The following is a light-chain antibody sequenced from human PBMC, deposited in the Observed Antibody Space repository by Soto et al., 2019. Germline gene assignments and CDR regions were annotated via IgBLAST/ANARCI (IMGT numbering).Light chain of an antibody. V-gene: IGKV1-33*01. CDR1: QDISNY. CDR2: AAS. Sequence: IQMTQSPSSLSASVGDIVTITCQASQDISNYLNWYQQKPGKAPKLLLSAASNLETGDPLRFSGSGSGTDFAFIISSLQPEDVATYFCQQYGSLPITFGQGTRLEIK. J-gene: IGKJ5*01. CDR3: QQYGSLPIT.